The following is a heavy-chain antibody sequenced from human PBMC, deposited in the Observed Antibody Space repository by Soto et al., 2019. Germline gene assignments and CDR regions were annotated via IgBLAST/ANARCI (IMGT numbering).Heavy chain of an antibody. J-gene: IGHJ6*03. CDR1: GGSISSYY. V-gene: IGHV4-59*01. Sequence: SETLSLTCTVSGGSISSYYWSWIRQPPGKGLEWIGYIYYSGSTNYNPSLKSRVTISVDTSKNQFSLKLSSVTAADTAVYYCARAASFLGAYYYMDVWGKGTTVTVSS. CDR3: ARAASFLGAYYYMDV. D-gene: IGHD3-16*01. CDR2: IYYSGST.